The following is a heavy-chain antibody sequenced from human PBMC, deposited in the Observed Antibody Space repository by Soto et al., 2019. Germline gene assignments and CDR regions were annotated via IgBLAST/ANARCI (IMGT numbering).Heavy chain of an antibody. CDR3: ARALLRGARGRYCSSTSCPYYMDV. D-gene: IGHD2-2*01. Sequence: QVQLVQSGAEVKKPGASVKVSCKASGDTFTSYDINWVRQATGQGLEWMGWMNPNSGNTGYAQKFQGRVTMTRNTSISTAYMELSSLRSEDTAVYYCARALLRGARGRYCSSTSCPYYMDVWGKGTTVTVSS. V-gene: IGHV1-8*01. CDR2: MNPNSGNT. J-gene: IGHJ6*03. CDR1: GDTFTSYD.